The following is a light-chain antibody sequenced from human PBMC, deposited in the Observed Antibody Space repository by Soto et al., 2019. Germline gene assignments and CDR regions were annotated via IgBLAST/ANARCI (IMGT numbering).Light chain of an antibody. CDR3: SSHGGSKPLYV. V-gene: IGLV2-14*01. J-gene: IGLJ1*01. CDR2: EVS. CDR1: SSDVGAYNF. Sequence: QSVLTQPASVSGSPGQSITISCTGTSSDVGAYNFVSWYQQHPGKAPKLIIHEVSNRPSGVSNRFSGSKSGNTASLTISGLQDEDEADYYCSSHGGSKPLYVFGSGTKSPS.